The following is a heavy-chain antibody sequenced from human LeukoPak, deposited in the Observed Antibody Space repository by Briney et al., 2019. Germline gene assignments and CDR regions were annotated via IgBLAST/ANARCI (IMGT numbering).Heavy chain of an antibody. Sequence: TSETLSLTCTVSGGSISSSSYYWGWIRQPPGKGLEWIGYTYYSGSTNYNPSLKSRVTISVDTSKNQFSLKLSSVTAADTAVYYCARETAAGILWGQGTLVTVSS. V-gene: IGHV4-61*01. D-gene: IGHD6-13*01. J-gene: IGHJ4*02. CDR1: GGSISSSSYY. CDR3: ARETAAGIL. CDR2: TYYSGST.